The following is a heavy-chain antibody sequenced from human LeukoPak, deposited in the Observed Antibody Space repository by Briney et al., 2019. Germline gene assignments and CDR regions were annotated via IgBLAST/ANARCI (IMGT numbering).Heavy chain of an antibody. CDR3: TTDGVVTPKFDY. CDR1: GFTFSNAR. CDR2: IKSKTDGGTT. D-gene: IGHD3-3*01. V-gene: IGHV3-15*01. J-gene: IGHJ4*02. Sequence: PGGSLRLSCAASGFTFSNARMSWVRQAPGKGLEWVGRIKSKTDGGTTDYAAPVKGRFTISRDDSKNTLYLQMNSLKTEDTAVYYCTTDGVVTPKFDYWGQGTLVTVSS.